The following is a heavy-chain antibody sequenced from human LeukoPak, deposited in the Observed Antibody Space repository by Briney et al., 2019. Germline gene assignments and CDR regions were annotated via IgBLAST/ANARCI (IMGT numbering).Heavy chain of an antibody. CDR3: ARGVVAATLFDY. Sequence: GGSLRLSCAVSGFTFSNYWMSWVRQAPGKGLEWVANIKQDGSEKYYVDPVKGRFTISRDNAKNSLYLQMNSLRAEDTAVYYCARGVVAATLFDYWGQGTLVTVSS. J-gene: IGHJ4*02. V-gene: IGHV3-7*03. CDR1: GFTFSNYW. D-gene: IGHD2-15*01. CDR2: IKQDGSEK.